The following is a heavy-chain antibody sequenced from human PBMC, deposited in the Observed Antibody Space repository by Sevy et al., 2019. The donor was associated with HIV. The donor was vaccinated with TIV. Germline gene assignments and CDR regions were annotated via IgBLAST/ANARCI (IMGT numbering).Heavy chain of an antibody. V-gene: IGHV4-38-2*02. Sequence: SETLSLTCTVSGYSISSGYYWGWIRQPPGKGLEWIGSIYYSGSTYYNPPLKSRVTISVDTSKNQFSLKLSSVTAADTAVYYCAKTHDTSAYFLPDYWGQGTLVTVSS. D-gene: IGHD3-22*01. CDR1: GYSISSGYY. CDR3: AKTHDTSAYFLPDY. CDR2: IYYSGST. J-gene: IGHJ4*02.